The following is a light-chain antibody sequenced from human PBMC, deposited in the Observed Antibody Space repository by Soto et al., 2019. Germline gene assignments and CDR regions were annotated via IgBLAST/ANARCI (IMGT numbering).Light chain of an antibody. Sequence: DIVLTQTPLSLSVTHGQPASISCKSSQRLLYSDGKTYLYWYLQKPGQPPPILIYEKSNRASGVSDGFRGTGSGTNFSLTISRVEAGVVGVYDCMQCIHLRTFGQGTNV. CDR2: EKS. V-gene: IGKV2D-29*01. CDR3: MQCIHLRT. CDR1: QRLLYSDGKTY. J-gene: IGKJ1*01.